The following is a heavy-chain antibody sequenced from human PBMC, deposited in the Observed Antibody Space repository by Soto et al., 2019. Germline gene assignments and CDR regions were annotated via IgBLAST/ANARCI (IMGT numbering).Heavy chain of an antibody. Sequence: QVQLQESGPGLVKPSETLSLTCTVSGGSISSYYWSWIRQPPGKGLEWIGYIYYSGSTNYNPSLKSRVTISVDTSKNQFSLKLSSVTAADTAVYYCARTERRDGLHLDYWGQGTLVTVSS. V-gene: IGHV4-59*01. CDR3: ARTERRDGLHLDY. CDR2: IYYSGST. CDR1: GGSISSYY. J-gene: IGHJ4*02.